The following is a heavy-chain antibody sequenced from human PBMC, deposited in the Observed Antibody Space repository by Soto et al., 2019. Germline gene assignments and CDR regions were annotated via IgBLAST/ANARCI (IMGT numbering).Heavy chain of an antibody. Sequence: GGSLRLSCAASGFTFSSYVMSWVRQAPGKGLEGVSAISGSGGSTYYADSVKGRFTISRDNSKNTLYLQMNSLRAEDTPVYYCAKGAHTPWYSSSWYSNQNFDYWGQGTLVNVSS. CDR3: AKGAHTPWYSSSWYSNQNFDY. CDR1: GFTFSSYV. J-gene: IGHJ4*02. D-gene: IGHD6-13*01. CDR2: ISGSGGST. V-gene: IGHV3-23*01.